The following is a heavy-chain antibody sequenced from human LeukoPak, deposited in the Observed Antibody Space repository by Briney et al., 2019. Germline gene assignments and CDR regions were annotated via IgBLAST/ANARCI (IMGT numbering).Heavy chain of an antibody. CDR3: ARHVDGSSWPRGFDY. CDR1: GGSISSSNW. D-gene: IGHD6-13*01. Sequence: SGTLSLTCAVSGGSISSSNWWSWVRQPPGKGLEWIGEIYHSGSTNYNPSLKSRVTISVDTSKNQFSLKLSSVTAADTAVYYCARHVDGSSWPRGFDYWGQGTLVTVSS. CDR2: IYHSGST. J-gene: IGHJ4*02. V-gene: IGHV4-4*02.